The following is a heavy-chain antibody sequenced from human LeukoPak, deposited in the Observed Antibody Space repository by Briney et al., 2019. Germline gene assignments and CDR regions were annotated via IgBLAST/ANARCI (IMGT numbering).Heavy chain of an antibody. D-gene: IGHD1-1*01. CDR1: GFTFSSYW. V-gene: IGHV3-7*01. CDR2: IKQDGSEK. J-gene: IGHJ5*02. CDR3: ARDWKGAPPNWFDP. Sequence: GGSLRLSCAASGFTFSSYWMSWVRQAPGEGLEWVAKIKQDGSEKYYVDSVKGRFTISRDNAKNSLYLQMNSLRAEDTAVYYCARDWKGAPPNWFDPWGQGTLVTVSS.